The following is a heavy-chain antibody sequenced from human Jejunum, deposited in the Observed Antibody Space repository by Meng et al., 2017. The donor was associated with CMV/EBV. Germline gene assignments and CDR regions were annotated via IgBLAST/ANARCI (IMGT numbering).Heavy chain of an antibody. D-gene: IGHD1-26*01. J-gene: IGHJ6*02. CDR1: GFNFNINN. Sequence: QVQLWGYGGGVVQPGGSLRLSCAASGFNFNINNMHWVRQAPGKGLEWVAFIRYDGSDRWYAESMKGRFSISRDNSKNSLYLQMNSLGPDDTAIYYCAKDGTKYGMDVWGQGTMVTVSS. CDR3: AKDGTKYGMDV. CDR2: IRYDGSDR. V-gene: IGHV3-30*02.